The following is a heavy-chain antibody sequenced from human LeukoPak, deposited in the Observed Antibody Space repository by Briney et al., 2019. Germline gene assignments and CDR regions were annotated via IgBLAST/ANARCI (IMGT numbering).Heavy chain of an antibody. D-gene: IGHD2-15*01. CDR2: FNPNSGGT. V-gene: IGHV1-2*06. CDR1: GYTFTGYY. CDR3: ARGEGYCSGGSCYIFDY. J-gene: IGHJ4*02. Sequence: ASVKVSCKASGYTFTGYYMHWVRQAPGQGLEWMGRFNPNSGGTNYAQKFQGRVTMTRDTSISTAYMELSRLRSDDTAVYYCARGEGYCSGGSCYIFDYWGQGTLVTVSS.